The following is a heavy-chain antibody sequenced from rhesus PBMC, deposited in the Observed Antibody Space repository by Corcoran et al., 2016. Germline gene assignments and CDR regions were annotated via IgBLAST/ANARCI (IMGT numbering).Heavy chain of an antibody. CDR2: IDGTSTGT. CDR1: GGSISAAYR. D-gene: IGHD3-28*01. V-gene: IGHV4S10*01. Sequence: QVKLQESGPGVVKPSETLSLTCAVCGGSISAAYRWNWIRKPPGKGLERIGYIDGTSTGTSHNPALQSRATISKDSSKNQFSFALSSVTAADTAGYYCARCPYYYDSGYLVDYWGQGVLVTVSS. CDR3: ARCPYYYDSGYLVDY. J-gene: IGHJ4*01.